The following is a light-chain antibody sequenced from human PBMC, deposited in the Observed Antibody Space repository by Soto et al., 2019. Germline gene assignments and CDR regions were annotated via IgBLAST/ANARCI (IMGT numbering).Light chain of an antibody. Sequence: EIVLTQSPATLSLSPGERATPSCRASQSVSSYLAWYQQKPGQAPRLLIYDASNRATGIPARFSGSGSGTDITLTISSLEPEDFAVYYCQQRSNWPPKYTFGQGTKLEIK. CDR2: DAS. J-gene: IGKJ2*01. CDR3: QQRSNWPPKYT. V-gene: IGKV3-11*01. CDR1: QSVSSY.